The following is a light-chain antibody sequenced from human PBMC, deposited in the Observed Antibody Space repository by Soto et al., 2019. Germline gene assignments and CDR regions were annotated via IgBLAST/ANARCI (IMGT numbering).Light chain of an antibody. CDR2: KAS. Sequence: DIQMTQSPSTLSASVGDRVTITCRASQSISSWLAWYQQKPGKAPNLLIYKASSLESGVPSRFSGSGSGTESIPIIISLQHDDFVTYCCQQYNSYPLTFGGGTKVEIK. CDR3: QQYNSYPLT. V-gene: IGKV1-5*03. CDR1: QSISSW. J-gene: IGKJ4*02.